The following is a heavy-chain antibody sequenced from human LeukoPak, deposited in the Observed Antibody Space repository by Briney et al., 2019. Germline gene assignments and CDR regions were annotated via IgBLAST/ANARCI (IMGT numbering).Heavy chain of an antibody. D-gene: IGHD3-22*01. CDR2: ISAYNGNT. V-gene: IGHV1-18*01. J-gene: IGHJ4*02. CDR1: GYTFTSYG. CDR3: ARGHTMIVGQYYFDY. Sequence: ASVKVSCKASGYTFTSYGISWVRQAPGQGLEWMGWISAYNGNTNYAQKLQGRVTMTTDTSTSTAYMELRSLRSDDTAVYYCARGHTMIVGQYYFDYWGQGTLVTVSS.